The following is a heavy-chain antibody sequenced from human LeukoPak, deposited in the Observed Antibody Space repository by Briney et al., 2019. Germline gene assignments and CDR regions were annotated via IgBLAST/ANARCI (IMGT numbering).Heavy chain of an antibody. CDR3: ARDMGNEVLSTVLIRAHWCDP. V-gene: IGHV4-34*01. CDR2: INHSGGT. D-gene: IGHD2/OR15-2a*01. J-gene: IGHJ5*02. CDR1: VGSFSDYY. Sequence: SETLSLTCAVYVGSFSDYYWRWIRQPPGKGLEWIGEINHSGGTNSNPSLKSRVTISVDTSKNQFSLRLSSVTAADTAVYYCARDMGNEVLSTVLIRAHWCDPWGQGTLVTVSS.